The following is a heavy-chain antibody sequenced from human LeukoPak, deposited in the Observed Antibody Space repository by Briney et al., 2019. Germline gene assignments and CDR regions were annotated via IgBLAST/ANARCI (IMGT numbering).Heavy chain of an antibody. CDR1: GFSLSNARMG. CDR2: IFSNDEK. J-gene: IGHJ2*01. V-gene: IGHV2-26*01. D-gene: IGHD5-18*01. CDR3: ARTEVTAMVTWYFDL. Sequence: SGPVLVKPTETLTLTCTVSGFSLSNARMGVSWIRQPPGKALEWLAHIFSNDEKSHSTSLKSRLTISKDTSKSQVVLTMTNMDPVDTATYYCARTEVTAMVTWYFDLWGRGTLVTVSS.